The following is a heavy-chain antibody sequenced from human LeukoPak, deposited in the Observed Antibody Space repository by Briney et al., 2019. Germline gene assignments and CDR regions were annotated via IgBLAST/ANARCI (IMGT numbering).Heavy chain of an antibody. D-gene: IGHD3-9*01. V-gene: IGHV1-18*01. Sequence: ASVKVSCKASGYTFTSYGISWVRQAPGHGLEWMGWISAYNGNTNYAQKLQGRVTMTTDTSTSTAYMELRSLRSDDTAVYYCARDPLRYFDWSEAWFDPWGQGTLVTVSS. CDR2: ISAYNGNT. CDR3: ARDPLRYFDWSEAWFDP. CDR1: GYTFTSYG. J-gene: IGHJ5*02.